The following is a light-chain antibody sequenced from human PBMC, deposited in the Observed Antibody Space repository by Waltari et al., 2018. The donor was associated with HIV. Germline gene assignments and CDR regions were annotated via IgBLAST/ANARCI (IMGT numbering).Light chain of an antibody. CDR1: SGSIANNS. V-gene: IGLV6-57*03. J-gene: IGLJ3*02. CDR2: EDN. CDR3: QSYDSSIWV. Sequence: NFMLTQPHSVSESPGKTVTISCTRSSGSIANNSVQWYLQRPGSAPTTVIYEDNHRPSGVPDRFSGSIDSSSNSASLTISGLKTEDEADFNCQSYDSSIWVFGGGTKLTVL.